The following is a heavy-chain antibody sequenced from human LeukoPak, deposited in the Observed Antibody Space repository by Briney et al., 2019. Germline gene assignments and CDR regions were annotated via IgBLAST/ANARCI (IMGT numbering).Heavy chain of an antibody. D-gene: IGHD4-17*01. Sequence: SETLSLTCTVSGGSISIVSYYWSWIRQPAGKGWEWFGRIYTSGSTNYNTSLKSRVTMSVAPSKNQFSLKLSSVTAADTAVYYCAGEDDYGKYNWFDPWGQGTLVTVSS. CDR1: GGSISIVSYY. CDR2: IYTSGST. V-gene: IGHV4-61*02. J-gene: IGHJ5*02. CDR3: AGEDDYGKYNWFDP.